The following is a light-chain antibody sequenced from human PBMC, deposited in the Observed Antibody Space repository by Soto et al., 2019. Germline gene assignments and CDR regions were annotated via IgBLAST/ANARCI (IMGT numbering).Light chain of an antibody. CDR3: QQYYSYPLT. J-gene: IGKJ4*01. CDR2: SAS. V-gene: IGKV1-8*01. Sequence: AIRMTQSPSSFSASAGDRVTISCRASQAISSDLAWYQQKPGKAPKLLIYSASTLQSGVPSRFSGSGYGTDFTLTISSLQSEDFAAYYCQQYYSYPLTVGGGTKVEIK. CDR1: QAISSD.